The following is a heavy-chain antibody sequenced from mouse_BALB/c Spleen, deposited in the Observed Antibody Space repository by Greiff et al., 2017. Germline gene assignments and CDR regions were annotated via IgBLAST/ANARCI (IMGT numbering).Heavy chain of an antibody. Sequence: VQLQQPGAELVMPGASVKMSCKASGYTFTDYWMHWVKQRPGQGLEWIGAIDTSDSYTSYNQKFKGKATLTVDESSSTAYMQLSSLTSEDSAVYYCARSDGYYAYFDYWGQSTTLTVSS. V-gene: IGHV1-69*01. CDR2: IDTSDSYT. D-gene: IGHD2-3*01. CDR3: ARSDGYYAYFDY. J-gene: IGHJ2*01. CDR1: GYTFTDYW.